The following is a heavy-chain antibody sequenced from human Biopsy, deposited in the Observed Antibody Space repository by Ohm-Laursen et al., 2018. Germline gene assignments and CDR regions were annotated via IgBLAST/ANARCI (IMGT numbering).Heavy chain of an antibody. V-gene: IGHV4-59*08. CDR3: ARHNMKGLRLGKVSYTFDP. D-gene: IGHD3-16*01. J-gene: IGHJ5*02. Sequence: GTLPLTCTVSGGSISSDYWSWIRQTPGKGLEWIGYIYYSGSTNYSPSLESRVIMSVDTSKNQFSLRLSSVTAADTAVYYCARHNMKGLRLGKVSYTFDPWDQGTRVTVSS. CDR1: GGSISSDY. CDR2: IYYSGST.